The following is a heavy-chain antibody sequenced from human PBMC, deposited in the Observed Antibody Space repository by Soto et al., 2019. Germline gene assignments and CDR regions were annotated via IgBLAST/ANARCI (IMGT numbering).Heavy chain of an antibody. J-gene: IGHJ5*02. D-gene: IGHD5-18*01. CDR3: ARWGGIQLWLLEVDWFDP. CDR2: INHSGST. V-gene: IGHV4-34*01. Sequence: SETLSLTCAVYGGSFSGYYWSWIRQPPGKGLEWIGEINHSGSTNYNPSLKSRVTISVDTSKNQFSLKLSSVTAADTAVYYCARWGGIQLWLLEVDWFDPWGQGTLVTVSS. CDR1: GGSFSGYY.